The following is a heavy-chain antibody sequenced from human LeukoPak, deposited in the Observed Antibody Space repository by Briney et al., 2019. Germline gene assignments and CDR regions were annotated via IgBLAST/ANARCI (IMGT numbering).Heavy chain of an antibody. J-gene: IGHJ4*02. CDR2: IKQDGSER. Sequence: GGSLRLSCAASGFTFSNYWMTWVRQAPGKGLEWVANIKQDGSERYYVDSVRGRFTISRDNAKNSVYLQVNSLRVEDTAMYYCVRDTGGSGSYPDYWGQGVLVAGSS. CDR3: VRDTGGSGSYPDY. V-gene: IGHV3-7*01. CDR1: GFTFSNYW. D-gene: IGHD1-26*01.